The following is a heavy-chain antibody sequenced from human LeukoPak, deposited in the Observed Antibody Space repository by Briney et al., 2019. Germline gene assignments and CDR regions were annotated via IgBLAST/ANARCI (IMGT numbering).Heavy chain of an antibody. J-gene: IGHJ6*03. CDR1: GGSISSYY. V-gene: IGHV4-59*01. D-gene: IGHD2-2*01. CDR3: ARDGCSSTSCSHYYYYNMDV. Sequence: PSETLSLTCTVSGGSISSYYWSWLRQPPGKGLEWIGYIYYSGSTNYNPSLKSRVTISVDTFKNQFSLKLSSVTAADTAVYYCARDGCSSTSCSHYYYYNMDVWGKGTTVTVSS. CDR2: IYYSGST.